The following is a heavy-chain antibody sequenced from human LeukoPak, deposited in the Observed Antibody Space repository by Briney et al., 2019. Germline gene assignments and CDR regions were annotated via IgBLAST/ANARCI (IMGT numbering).Heavy chain of an antibody. Sequence: ASVKVSCKASGYTFTSYGISWVRQAPGQGLEWMGWISAYNGNTNYARKLQGRVTMITDTSTSTAYMELRSLRSDDTAVYYCAREVQLERAVPYYYYGMDVWGQGTTVTVSS. CDR2: ISAYNGNT. CDR1: GYTFTSYG. J-gene: IGHJ6*02. V-gene: IGHV1-18*01. D-gene: IGHD1-1*01. CDR3: AREVQLERAVPYYYYGMDV.